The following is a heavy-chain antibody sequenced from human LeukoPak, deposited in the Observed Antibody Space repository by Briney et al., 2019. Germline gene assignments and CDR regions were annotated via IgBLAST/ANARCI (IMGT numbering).Heavy chain of an antibody. Sequence: GGSLRLSCAASGFTFSSYGMHWVRQAPGKGMEWVAVIWYDGSNKYYADSVKGRFTISRDNSKNTLYLQMNSLRAEDTAVYYCARDVVVGDTGSFDYWGQGTLVTVSS. D-gene: IGHD1-26*01. V-gene: IGHV3-33*01. CDR1: GFTFSSYG. J-gene: IGHJ4*02. CDR3: ARDVVVGDTGSFDY. CDR2: IWYDGSNK.